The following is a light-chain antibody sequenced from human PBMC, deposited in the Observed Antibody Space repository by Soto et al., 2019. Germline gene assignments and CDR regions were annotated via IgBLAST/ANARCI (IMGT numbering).Light chain of an antibody. CDR3: AAWDDTLSGLV. Sequence: QSVLTQPPSASGTPGQTVTISCSGGSSNIGSNYVYWYQQLPGTAPRLLMYRADQRPSGVPDRFSGSKSGTSASLAISGLRSEDEGDYYCAAWDDTLSGLVFGGGTKLTVL. V-gene: IGLV1-47*01. CDR2: RAD. J-gene: IGLJ2*01. CDR1: SSNIGSNY.